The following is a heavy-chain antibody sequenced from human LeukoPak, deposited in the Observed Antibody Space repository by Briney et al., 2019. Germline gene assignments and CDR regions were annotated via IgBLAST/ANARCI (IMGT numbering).Heavy chain of an antibody. CDR1: GLSVSGYW. CDR3: AKDRLGGTPFFDY. J-gene: IGHJ4*02. CDR2: IKQDGSEK. D-gene: IGHD3-10*01. Sequence: GSLRLPCAASGLSVSGYWLTWVRQAPGKGLEWVANIKQDGSEKNYVDSVKGRFTISRDNADNSLYLEMTNLRVEDTAVYYCAKDRLGGTPFFDYWGQGTLVTVSS. V-gene: IGHV3-7*01.